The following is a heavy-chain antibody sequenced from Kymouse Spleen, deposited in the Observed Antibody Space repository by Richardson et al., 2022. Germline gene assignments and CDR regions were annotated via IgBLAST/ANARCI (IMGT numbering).Heavy chain of an antibody. CDR2: IYYSGST. CDR1: GGSISSSSYY. Sequence: QLQLQESGPGLVKPSETLSLTCTVSGGSISSSSYYWGWIRQPPGKGLEWIGSIYYSGSTYYNPSLKSRVTISVDTSKNQFSLKLSSVTAADTAVYYCARGTGTTEWFDPWGQGTLVTVSS. D-gene: IGHD1-7*01. J-gene: IGHJ5*02. CDR3: ARGTGTTEWFDP. V-gene: IGHV4-39*01.